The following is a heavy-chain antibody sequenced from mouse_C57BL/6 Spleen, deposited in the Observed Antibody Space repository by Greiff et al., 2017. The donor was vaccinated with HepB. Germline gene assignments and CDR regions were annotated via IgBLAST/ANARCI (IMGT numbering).Heavy chain of an antibody. CDR2: INPNNGGT. D-gene: IGHD2-4*01. CDR1: GYTFTDYY. J-gene: IGHJ3*01. CDR3: ARPIYYDYDGWFAY. V-gene: IGHV1-26*01. Sequence: VQLQQSGPELVKPGASVKISCKASGYTFTDYYMNWVKQSHGKSLEWIGDINPNNGGTSYNQKFKGKATLTVDKSSSTAYMELRSLTSEDSAVYYCARPIYYDYDGWFAYWGQGTLVTVSA.